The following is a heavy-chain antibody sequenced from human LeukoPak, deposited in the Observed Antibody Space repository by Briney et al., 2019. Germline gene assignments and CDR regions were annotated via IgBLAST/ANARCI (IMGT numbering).Heavy chain of an antibody. CDR1: GFTFSSYA. CDR3: AKDGYCSSTSCYGRHAFDI. Sequence: GGSLRLSCAASGFTFSSYAMSWVRQAPGKGLEWVSAISGSGGSTYYADSVKGRFTISRDNSKNTLYLQMNSLRAEDTAVYYCAKDGYCSSTSCYGRHAFDIWGQGTMVTVYS. J-gene: IGHJ3*02. V-gene: IGHV3-23*01. D-gene: IGHD2-2*03. CDR2: ISGSGGST.